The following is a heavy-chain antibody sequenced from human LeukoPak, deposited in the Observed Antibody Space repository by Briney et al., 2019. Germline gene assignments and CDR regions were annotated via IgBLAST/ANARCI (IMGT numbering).Heavy chain of an antibody. Sequence: GGSLRLSCAASGFTFSTASLHWVRQAQGRGLEWVSAFDTGFGTYYPDSLKGRFTISRDNSKNTLFLQMNSLRADDTAVYYCARSSGWRSLDYWGQGTLVTVSS. CDR2: FDTGFGT. V-gene: IGHV3-23*01. CDR3: ARSSGWRSLDY. J-gene: IGHJ4*02. D-gene: IGHD6-19*01. CDR1: GFTFSTAS.